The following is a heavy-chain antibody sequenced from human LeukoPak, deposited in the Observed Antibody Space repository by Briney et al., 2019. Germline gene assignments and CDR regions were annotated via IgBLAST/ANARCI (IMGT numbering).Heavy chain of an antibody. CDR3: ARHKGEVEMATNWFDP. J-gene: IGHJ5*02. D-gene: IGHD5-24*01. Sequence: KPSETLSLTCTVSGGSISSSSFYWGWIRQPPGKGLEWIGSIYYSGSTYYNPSLKSRVTISVDTSKNQFSLKLSSVTAADTAVYYCARHKGEVEMATNWFDPWGQGTLVTVSS. CDR1: GGSISSSSFY. CDR2: IYYSGST. V-gene: IGHV4-39*01.